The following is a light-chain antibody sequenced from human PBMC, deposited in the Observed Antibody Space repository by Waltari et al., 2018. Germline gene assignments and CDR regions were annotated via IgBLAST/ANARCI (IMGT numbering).Light chain of an antibody. V-gene: IGLV2-8*01. Sequence: QSALTQPPSASGSPGQSVTISCTRTSSDVGDYVHWFQPHPGTAPKLMIYEVTKRPSGVPDRFSGSKSGNTASLTVSGLQADDEADYYCGSYGGNNNLLFGGGTKLTVL. CDR1: SSDVGDY. CDR2: EVT. J-gene: IGLJ3*02. CDR3: GSYGGNNNLL.